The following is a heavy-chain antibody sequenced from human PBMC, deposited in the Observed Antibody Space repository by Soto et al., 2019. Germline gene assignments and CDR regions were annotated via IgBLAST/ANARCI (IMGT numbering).Heavy chain of an antibody. CDR2: IDPSDSYT. D-gene: IGHD3-22*01. CDR1: GDKFSSYW. Sequence: ESLQISCKGSGDKFSSYWISWVRQMPGKGLEWMGRIDPSDSYTNYSPSFQGHVTISADKSISTAYLQWSSLKASDTAMYYCAGPLNTYYYDSSGYFDAFDIWGQGTMVTVSS. J-gene: IGHJ3*02. CDR3: AGPLNTYYYDSSGYFDAFDI. V-gene: IGHV5-10-1*01.